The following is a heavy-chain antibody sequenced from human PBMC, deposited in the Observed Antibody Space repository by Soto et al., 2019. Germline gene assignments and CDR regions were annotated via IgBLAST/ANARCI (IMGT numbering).Heavy chain of an antibody. CDR2: IYYSGST. D-gene: IGHD5-12*01. V-gene: IGHV4-59*12. Sequence: SETLSLTCTVSGGSISSYYWSWIRQPPGKGLEWIGYIYYSGSTNYNPSLKSRVTISVDTSKNQFSLNLSSVTAADMAVYYCVRGGGYDAFDHWGQGVPVTVSS. CDR1: GGSISSYY. CDR3: VRGGGYDAFDH. J-gene: IGHJ4*02.